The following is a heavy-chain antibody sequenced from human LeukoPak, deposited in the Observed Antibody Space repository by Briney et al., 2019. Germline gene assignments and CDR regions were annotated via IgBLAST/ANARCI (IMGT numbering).Heavy chain of an antibody. D-gene: IGHD3-22*01. J-gene: IGHJ4*02. CDR1: GGSISSSSYY. Sequence: SETLSLTCTVSGGSISSSSYYWGWIRQPPGKGLEWIGSIYYSGSTYYNPSLKSRVTISVDTSKNQFSLKLSSVTAADTAVYYCARVGYYDSSGYWDYFDYWGQGTLVTVSS. CDR3: ARVGYYDSSGYWDYFDY. V-gene: IGHV4-39*01. CDR2: IYYSGST.